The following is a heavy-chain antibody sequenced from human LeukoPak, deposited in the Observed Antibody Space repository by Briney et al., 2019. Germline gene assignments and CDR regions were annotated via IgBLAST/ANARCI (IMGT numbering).Heavy chain of an antibody. V-gene: IGHV1-2*02. Sequence: GASVKVSCKAPGYTFSDYYIHWVRQAPRQGLEWMGWINPNSGGTHYAQKFQGRVTMTRDTSISTAYMELSRLRSDDTAVYYCARVGWAAPRVHFDSWGQGTLLTVSS. CDR2: INPNSGGT. CDR1: GYTFSDYY. CDR3: ARVGWAAPRVHFDS. D-gene: IGHD6-25*01. J-gene: IGHJ4*02.